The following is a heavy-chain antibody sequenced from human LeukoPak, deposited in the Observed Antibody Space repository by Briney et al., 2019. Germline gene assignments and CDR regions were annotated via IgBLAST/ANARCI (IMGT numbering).Heavy chain of an antibody. Sequence: PSETLSLTCTVSGGSISSSSYYWGWIRQPPGKGLEWIGSIYYSGSTYYNPSLKSRVTISVDTSKNQFSLKLSSVTAADTAVYYCARDPAYYYDSSGYYSPFDYWGQGTLVTVSS. J-gene: IGHJ4*02. D-gene: IGHD3-22*01. CDR1: GGSISSSSYY. CDR2: IYYSGST. V-gene: IGHV4-39*07. CDR3: ARDPAYYYDSSGYYSPFDY.